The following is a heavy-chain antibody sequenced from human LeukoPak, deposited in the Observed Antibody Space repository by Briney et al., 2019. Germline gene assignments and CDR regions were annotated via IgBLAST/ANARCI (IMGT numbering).Heavy chain of an antibody. J-gene: IGHJ4*02. CDR1: GGTFISYA. V-gene: IGHV1-69*01. CDR2: IIPIFGTA. D-gene: IGHD3-22*01. CDR3: ARALQPGYYDSSGSAGY. Sequence: SVTVSCKASGGTFISYAISWVRQAPGQGLEWMGGIIPIFGTANYAQKFQGRVTITADEPTSTAYMELSSLRSEDTAVYYCARALQPGYYDSSGSAGYWGQGTLVTVSS.